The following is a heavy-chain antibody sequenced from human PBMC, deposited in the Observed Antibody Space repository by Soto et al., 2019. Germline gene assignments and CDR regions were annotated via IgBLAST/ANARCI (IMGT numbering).Heavy chain of an antibody. V-gene: IGHV3-64*01. CDR2: ISSSGDGT. J-gene: IGHJ6*03. CDR3: ARRARPDCDYMDV. CDR1: GFTLSDYA. Sequence: EVQLAESGGGLAQPGGSLRLSCAASGFTLSDYAMDWVRQAPGKGLEYVSGISSSGDGTYYENSVQGRCTISRDNSKNTVYLQMGSLRPEDMAVYYCARRARPDCDYMDVWGKGTTVTVSS. D-gene: IGHD6-6*01.